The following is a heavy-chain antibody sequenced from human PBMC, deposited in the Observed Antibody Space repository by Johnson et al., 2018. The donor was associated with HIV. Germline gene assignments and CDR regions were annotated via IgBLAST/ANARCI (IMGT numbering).Heavy chain of an antibody. CDR2: IGTAGDT. D-gene: IGHD1-7*01. Sequence: VQLVESGGGVVQPGRSLRLSCAASGFTFSSYDMHWVRQATGKGLEWVSAIGTAGDTYYADSVKGRFTISRDNSKHTLYLQMNSLRAEDTAVYYCAREGELGRDAFDIWGQGTMVTVSS. V-gene: IGHV3-13*01. CDR1: GFTFSSYD. J-gene: IGHJ3*02. CDR3: AREGELGRDAFDI.